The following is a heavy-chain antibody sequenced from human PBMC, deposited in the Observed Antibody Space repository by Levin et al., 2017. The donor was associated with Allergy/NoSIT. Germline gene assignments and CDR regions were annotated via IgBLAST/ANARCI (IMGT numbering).Heavy chain of an antibody. J-gene: IGHJ4*02. CDR1: GFTFSSYG. CDR2: IWSDGSNT. V-gene: IGHV3-33*01. CDR3: ARDLYCTGDSCSGVVDH. Sequence: GGSLRLSCAASGFTFSSYGMHWVRQAPGKGLEWVAVIWSDGSNTYYADSVKGRFTISRDNSKHTLFLQMNSLRAEDTAVYYCARDLYCTGDSCSGVVDHWGQGTLVTVSS. D-gene: IGHD2-15*01.